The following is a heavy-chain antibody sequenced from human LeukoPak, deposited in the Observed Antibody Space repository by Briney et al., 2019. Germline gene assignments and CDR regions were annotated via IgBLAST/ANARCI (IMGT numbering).Heavy chain of an antibody. J-gene: IGHJ4*02. CDR1: GGSISSYY. CDR3: ARGLFLAGEVAATRDY. D-gene: IGHD2-15*01. Sequence: PSETLSLTCTVSGGSISSYYWSWIRQPPGKGLEWIGYIYYSGSTNYNPSLKSRVTISVDTSKNQFSLKLSSVTAADTAVYYCARGLFLAGEVAATRDYWGQGTLVTVSS. V-gene: IGHV4-59*12. CDR2: IYYSGST.